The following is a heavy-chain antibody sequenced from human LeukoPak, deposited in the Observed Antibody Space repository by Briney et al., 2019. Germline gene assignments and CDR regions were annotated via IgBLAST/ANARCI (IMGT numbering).Heavy chain of an antibody. D-gene: IGHD2-15*01. V-gene: IGHV4-39*07. CDR3: ARVLGYCSGGSCYGYFDY. Sequence: SETLSLTCTVSGDSISSTTYYWGWIRQPPGKGLEWIVSIYSSGSTYYNPSLKSRVTVSANTSNNQVSLKLSSVPAADTAVYYCARVLGYCSGGSCYGYFDYWGQGTLVTVSS. CDR1: GDSISSTTYY. CDR2: IYSSGST. J-gene: IGHJ4*02.